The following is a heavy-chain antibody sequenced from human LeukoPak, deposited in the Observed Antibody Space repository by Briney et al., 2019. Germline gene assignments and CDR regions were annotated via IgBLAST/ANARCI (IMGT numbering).Heavy chain of an antibody. Sequence: GGSLRLSCTGSGFRFGGYALSWVRQAPGRGLEWVGFIRSKALYGTSEYAAAVEGRFAISRDDSNNIVYLQMNSLKTEDTAVYFCVRETVRDYYFDYWGQGTLVTVSS. V-gene: IGHV3-49*04. CDR1: GFRFGGYA. J-gene: IGHJ4*02. D-gene: IGHD3-10*02. CDR3: VRETVRDYYFDY. CDR2: IRSKALYGTS.